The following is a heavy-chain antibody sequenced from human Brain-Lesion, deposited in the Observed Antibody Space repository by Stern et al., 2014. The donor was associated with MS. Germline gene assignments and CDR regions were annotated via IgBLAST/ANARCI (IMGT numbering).Heavy chain of an antibody. D-gene: IGHD5-12*01. V-gene: IGHV5-51*03. CDR3: ARSPATPSGYDRFDY. Sequence: VQLVQSGAEVKKPGESLKISCEASGYLFDDYWIGWVRQMSGRGLELVAIIFPRDSNTRYSPSVQGQVTISADKSISTAYLQWSSRKASNPALYYWARSPATPSGYDRFDYWGQGALVTVSS. J-gene: IGHJ4*02. CDR1: GYLFDDYW. CDR2: IFPRDSNT.